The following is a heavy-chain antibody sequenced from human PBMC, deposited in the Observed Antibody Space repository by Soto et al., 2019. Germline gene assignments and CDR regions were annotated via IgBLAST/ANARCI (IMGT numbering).Heavy chain of an antibody. CDR2: ISPNGDAT. Sequence: GGSLRLSCAASGFTFSTYAMSWVRQAPGKGLEWVSAISPNGDATYYADSVKGRFTISRDNSRNTLYLQMNSLKADDTAVYYCAKETVFTAVEDKWGPGTLVTVSS. CDR3: AKETVFTAVEDK. D-gene: IGHD3-10*02. J-gene: IGHJ4*02. V-gene: IGHV3-23*01. CDR1: GFTFSTYA.